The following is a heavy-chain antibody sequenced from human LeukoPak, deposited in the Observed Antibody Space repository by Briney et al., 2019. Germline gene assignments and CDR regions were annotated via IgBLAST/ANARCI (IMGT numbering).Heavy chain of an antibody. D-gene: IGHD4-11*01. J-gene: IGHJ6*04. Sequence: GGSLRLSCAASGFTFSNSWMSWVRQAPGKGLEWVANIKQDGSEKYYVDSVKGRFTISRDNAKNSLYLQMNSLRAEDTAVYYCARDDTVTGMDVWGKGTTVTVSS. V-gene: IGHV3-7*01. CDR3: ARDDTVTGMDV. CDR2: IKQDGSEK. CDR1: GFTFSNSW.